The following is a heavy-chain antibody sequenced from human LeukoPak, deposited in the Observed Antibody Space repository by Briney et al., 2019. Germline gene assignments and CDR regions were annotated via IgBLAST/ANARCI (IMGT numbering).Heavy chain of an antibody. CDR3: ASPEGGCSGGSCYSFGY. CDR1: GYTFTSYY. CDR2: IIPIFGTA. Sequence: GASVKVSCKASGYTFTSYYMHWVRQAPGQGLEWMGGIIPIFGTANYAQKFQGRVTITADKSTSTAYMELSSLRSEDTAVYYCASPEGGCSGGSCYSFGYWGQGTLVTVSS. J-gene: IGHJ4*02. D-gene: IGHD2-15*01. V-gene: IGHV1-69*06.